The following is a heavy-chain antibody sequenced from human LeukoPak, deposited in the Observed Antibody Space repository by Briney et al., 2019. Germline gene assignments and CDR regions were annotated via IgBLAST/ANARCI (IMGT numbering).Heavy chain of an antibody. CDR2: INWNGGST. CDR1: GFTFDDYG. Sequence: PGGSLRLSCAASGFTFDDYGMSWVRRAPEKGLEWVSGINWNGGSTGYADSVKGRFTISRDNAKNSLYLQMNSLRAEDTALYYCARDFFKFYYDSSGDTFDIWGQGTMVTVSS. J-gene: IGHJ3*02. V-gene: IGHV3-20*04. D-gene: IGHD3-22*01. CDR3: ARDFFKFYYDSSGDTFDI.